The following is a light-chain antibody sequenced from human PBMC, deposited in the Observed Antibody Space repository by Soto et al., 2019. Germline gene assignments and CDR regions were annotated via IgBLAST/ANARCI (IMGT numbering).Light chain of an antibody. CDR1: QSISDW. Sequence: DIQMTQSPSTLSASVGERVTITCRASQSISDWLAWFQQKPGKAPKVLIYDASTLESGVPSRFSGSGSGTEFTLTISSLQPEDSATYYCQQHNSSPWTFGQGTRVEIK. CDR2: DAS. CDR3: QQHNSSPWT. J-gene: IGKJ1*01. V-gene: IGKV1-5*01.